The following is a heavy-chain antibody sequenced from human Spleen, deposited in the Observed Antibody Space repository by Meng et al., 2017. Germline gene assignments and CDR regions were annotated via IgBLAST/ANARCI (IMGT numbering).Heavy chain of an antibody. CDR3: AKARYTSSWYGLDY. D-gene: IGHD6-13*01. CDR1: GFTFDDYA. Sequence: GGSLRLSCVVSGFTFDDYAMHWVRRAPGKGLEWVSGISWNSGSIDYADSVKGRFTISRDNAKNSLYLQMNSLRPEDTALYYCAKARYTSSWYGLDYWGQGTLVTVSS. J-gene: IGHJ4*02. V-gene: IGHV3-9*01. CDR2: ISWNSGSI.